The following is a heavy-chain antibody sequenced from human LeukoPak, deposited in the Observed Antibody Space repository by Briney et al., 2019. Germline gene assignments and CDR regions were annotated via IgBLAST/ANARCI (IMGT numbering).Heavy chain of an antibody. CDR2: IEQDGSDI. CDR3: TRDALYGDPSYYYMDV. J-gene: IGHJ6*03. Sequence: GGSLRLSCAASGFTFRNYWMGWVRQAPGKGLEWVANIEQDGSDIYYLGSVRGRFTISRDNAMDSLYLQMNSLRAEDTAVYYCTRDALYGDPSYYYMDVWGKGTTVTVSS. D-gene: IGHD4-17*01. V-gene: IGHV3-7*01. CDR1: GFTFRNYW.